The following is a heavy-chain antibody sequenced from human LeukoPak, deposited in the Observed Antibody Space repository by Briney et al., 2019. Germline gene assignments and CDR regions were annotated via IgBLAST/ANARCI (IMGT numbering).Heavy chain of an antibody. Sequence: PGGSLRLSCAASGFTFSSYGMHWVRQAPGKGREWVAVIWCDGSNKYYADSVKGRFTISRDNSKNTLYLQMNSLRAEDTAVYYCAKDHQVVVVSAAIAYFDYWGQGTLVTVSS. V-gene: IGHV3-33*06. D-gene: IGHD2-2*01. CDR3: AKDHQVVVVSAAIAYFDY. CDR2: IWCDGSNK. J-gene: IGHJ4*02. CDR1: GFTFSSYG.